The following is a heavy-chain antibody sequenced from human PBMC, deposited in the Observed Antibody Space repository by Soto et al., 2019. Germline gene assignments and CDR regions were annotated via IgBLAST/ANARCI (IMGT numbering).Heavy chain of an antibody. V-gene: IGHV2-5*02. Sequence: QITLKESGPTLVKPTQTLTLTCIFSGFSFSADGVGVGWIRQPPGKALEWLALIYWDDDTRYRPSLKSRLTITKDSSKNQVVLTMTNMDTVDTATYYCAHAFGGTSWPNDAFDVWGQGTVVTVSS. CDR2: IYWDDDT. J-gene: IGHJ3*01. CDR1: GFSFSADGVG. D-gene: IGHD3-16*01. CDR3: AHAFGGTSWPNDAFDV.